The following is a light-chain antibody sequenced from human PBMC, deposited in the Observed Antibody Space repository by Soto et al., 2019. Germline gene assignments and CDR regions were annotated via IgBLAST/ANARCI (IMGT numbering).Light chain of an antibody. Sequence: ILTQSPATLSLSPGERATLSCRASQSIHTSLAWYQQKPSQPPRLVVYDSTLRANGVPDRFGGSRSGTEFTLTINNLEPEDFAVYYCQQRNARPPITSGQGTRLEI. J-gene: IGKJ5*01. V-gene: IGKV3-11*01. CDR1: QSIHTS. CDR3: QQRNARPPIT. CDR2: DST.